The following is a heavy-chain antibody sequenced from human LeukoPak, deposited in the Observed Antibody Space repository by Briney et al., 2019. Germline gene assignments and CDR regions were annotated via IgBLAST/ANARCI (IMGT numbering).Heavy chain of an antibody. CDR3: ARSPFYFDY. J-gene: IGHJ4*02. CDR1: GGSISSYY. Sequence: PSETLSLTCTVSGGSISSYYWSWIRQPPGKGLEWIGYIYYSGSTNYNPSLKSRATISVDTSKNQFSLKLSSVTAADTAVYYCARSPFYFDYWGQGTLVTVSS. CDR2: IYYSGST. V-gene: IGHV4-59*01.